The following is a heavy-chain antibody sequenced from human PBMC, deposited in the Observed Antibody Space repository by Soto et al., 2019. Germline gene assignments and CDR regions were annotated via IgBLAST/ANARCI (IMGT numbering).Heavy chain of an antibody. Sequence: GGSLRLSCAASGFIFSSYAMHWVRQAPGKGLEWVAVISYDGSNKYYADSVKGRFTISRDNSKNTLYLQMRAEDTAVYYCARDQGYYGSGSYYENWFDPWGQGTLVTVSS. CDR2: ISYDGSNK. J-gene: IGHJ5*02. CDR3: ARDQGYYGSGSYYENWFDP. V-gene: IGHV3-30-3*01. CDR1: GFIFSSYA. D-gene: IGHD3-10*01.